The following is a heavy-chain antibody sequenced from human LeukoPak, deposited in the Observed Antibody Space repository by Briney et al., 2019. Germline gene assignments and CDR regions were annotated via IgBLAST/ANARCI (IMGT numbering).Heavy chain of an antibody. CDR1: GYTFTGYY. CDR2: INPNSGGT. CDR3: ARDPGYCSSTSCYRGGFDY. V-gene: IGHV1-2*02. D-gene: IGHD2-2*02. J-gene: IGHJ4*02. Sequence: ASVKVSCKASGYTFTGYYMHWVRRAPGQGLEWMGWINPNSGGTNYAQKFQGRVTMTRDTSISTAYMELSRLRSDDTAVYYCARDPGYCSSTSCYRGGFDYWGQGTLVTVSS.